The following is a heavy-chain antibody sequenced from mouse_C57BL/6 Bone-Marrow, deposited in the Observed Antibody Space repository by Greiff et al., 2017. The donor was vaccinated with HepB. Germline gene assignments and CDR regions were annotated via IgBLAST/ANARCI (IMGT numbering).Heavy chain of an antibody. Sequence: EVQLQQSGPELVKPGASVKISCKASGYTFTDYNMDWVKQSHGKSLEWIGDINPYNGGTIYNQKFKGKATLTVDKSSSTAYMELRSLTSEDTAVYYCARGDYRVLYCCCEVWGTGTTVTV. CDR3: ARGDYRVLYCCCEV. D-gene: IGHD2-12*01. CDR2: INPYNGGT. CDR1: GYTFTDYN. V-gene: IGHV1-18*01. J-gene: IGHJ1*03.